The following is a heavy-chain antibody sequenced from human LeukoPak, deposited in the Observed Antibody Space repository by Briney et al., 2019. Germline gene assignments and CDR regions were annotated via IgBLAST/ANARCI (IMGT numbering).Heavy chain of an antibody. V-gene: IGHV4-59*08. D-gene: IGHD3-22*01. CDR2: IYYSGST. J-gene: IGHJ4*02. CDR3: ARTKDSSGYYSDY. Sequence: SETLSLTCTVSGGSISSYYWSWIRQPPGKGLEWIGYIYYSGSTNYNPSLKSRVTISVDTSKNQFSLKLSSVTAADTAVYYCARTKDSSGYYSDYWGQGTLVTVSS. CDR1: GGSISSYY.